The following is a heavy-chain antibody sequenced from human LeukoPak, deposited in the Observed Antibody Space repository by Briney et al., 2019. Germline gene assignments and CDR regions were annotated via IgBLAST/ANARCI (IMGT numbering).Heavy chain of an antibody. J-gene: IGHJ4*02. V-gene: IGHV1-2*02. CDR3: ARDSGSNTAFDY. CDR1: GYSFTGYY. Sequence: ASVKVSCKASGYSFTGYYMRWVRQAPGQGLEWMGWINPNSGGTDYEQKFQGRVTMTRDTSISTAYLELGRLRDDDTAVYYCARDSGSNTAFDYWGQGTLVTVSS. CDR2: INPNSGGT. D-gene: IGHD6-6*01.